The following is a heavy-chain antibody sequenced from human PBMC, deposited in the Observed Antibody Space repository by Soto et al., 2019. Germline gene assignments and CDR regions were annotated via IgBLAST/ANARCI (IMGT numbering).Heavy chain of an antibody. CDR2: INQDGSEI. J-gene: IGHJ4*02. V-gene: IGHV3-7*01. Sequence: EVQLVESGGGLVQPGESLRLSCAASRFTFRSYWMNWVRQAPGKGLEWVANINQDGSEINYVDSVKGRFTISRDNAKNSLYLAMNSLRAEDTAVYYCARVVVNYDILAGFSDYWGQGTLVTVSS. CDR1: RFTFRSYW. D-gene: IGHD3-9*01. CDR3: ARVVVNYDILAGFSDY.